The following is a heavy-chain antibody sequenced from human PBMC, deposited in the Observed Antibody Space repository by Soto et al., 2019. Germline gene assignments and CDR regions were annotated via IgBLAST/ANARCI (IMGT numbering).Heavy chain of an antibody. Sequence: ASVKVSCKASGYTFTSYGISWVRQAPGQGLEWMGWISAYNGNTNYAQKLQGRVTMTTDTSTSTAYMELRSLRSDDTAVYYCARDSYSSGWDEFDYWGQGPLVTVSS. CDR2: ISAYNGNT. J-gene: IGHJ4*02. V-gene: IGHV1-18*01. D-gene: IGHD6-19*01. CDR1: GYTFTSYG. CDR3: ARDSYSSGWDEFDY.